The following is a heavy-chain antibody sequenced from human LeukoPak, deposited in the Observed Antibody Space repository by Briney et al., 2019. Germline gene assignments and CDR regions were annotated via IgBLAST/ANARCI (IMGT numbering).Heavy chain of an antibody. CDR3: ATTRGGYYYDSSGYGRYGWFDP. CDR1: GGSISSGDYY. V-gene: IGHV4-30-4*08. Sequence: PSQTLSLTCTVSGGSISSGDYYWRWIRQPPGTGLEWIGYIYYSGSTYYNPSLKSRVTISVDTSKNQFSLKLSSVTAADTAVYYCATTRGGYYYDSSGYGRYGWFDPWGQGTLVTVSS. D-gene: IGHD3-22*01. CDR2: IYYSGST. J-gene: IGHJ5*02.